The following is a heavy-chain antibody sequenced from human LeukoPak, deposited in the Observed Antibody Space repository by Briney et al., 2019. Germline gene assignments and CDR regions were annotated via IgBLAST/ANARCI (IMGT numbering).Heavy chain of an antibody. J-gene: IGHJ4*02. CDR2: VYYSGST. CDR3: ARDLSGAERYFRLGYFDY. V-gene: IGHV4-39*07. CDR1: GGSISSSSYY. D-gene: IGHD3-9*01. Sequence: SETLSLTCTVSGGSISSSSYYWGWIRQPPGKGLEWIGTVYYSGSTYYNPSLKSRVTISVDTSKNQFSLKLTSVTAADTAVFYCARDLSGAERYFRLGYFDYWGQGTLVTVSS.